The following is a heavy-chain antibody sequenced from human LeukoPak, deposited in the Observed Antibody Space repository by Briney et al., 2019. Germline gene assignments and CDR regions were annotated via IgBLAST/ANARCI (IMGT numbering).Heavy chain of an antibody. CDR2: INPNSGGT. CDR3: ARDDCSGGSCYGAFDP. V-gene: IGHV1-2*02. J-gene: IGHJ5*02. D-gene: IGHD2-15*01. Sequence: GASVKVSCKASGYTFTGYYMHWVRQAPGQGLEWMGWINPNSGGTNYAQKFQGRVTMTRDTSISTACMELSRLRSDDTAVYYCARDDCSGGSCYGAFDPWGQGTLVTVSS. CDR1: GYTFTGYY.